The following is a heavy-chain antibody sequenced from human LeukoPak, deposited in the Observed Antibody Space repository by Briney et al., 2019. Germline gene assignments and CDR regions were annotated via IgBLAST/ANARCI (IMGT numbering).Heavy chain of an antibody. CDR3: ASIEYYYDSSGYYYPDDY. J-gene: IGHJ4*02. Sequence: GGSLGLSCAASGFTFSSYWMHWVRQAPGKGLVRVSRINSDGSSTSYADSVKGRFTISRDNAKNSLYLQMNSLRAEDTAVYYCASIEYYYDSSGYYYPDDYWGQGTLVTVSS. CDR2: INSDGSST. V-gene: IGHV3-74*01. D-gene: IGHD3-22*01. CDR1: GFTFSSYW.